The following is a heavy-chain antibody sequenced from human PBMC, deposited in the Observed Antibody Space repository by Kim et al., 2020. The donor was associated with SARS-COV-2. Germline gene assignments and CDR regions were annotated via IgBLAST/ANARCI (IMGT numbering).Heavy chain of an antibody. J-gene: IGHJ5*02. CDR2: ISTYNGNT. Sequence: ASVKVSCKASGYTFTNSGLSWVRQAPGQGLGWMGWISTYNGNTNYAQKFQGRVTMTTDTTTNTAYMELTSLRSDDAAVYYCARDKGDRNWIDPWGQGTLVTVSS. V-gene: IGHV1-18*01. D-gene: IGHD2-21*02. CDR1: GYTFTNSG. CDR3: ARDKGDRNWIDP.